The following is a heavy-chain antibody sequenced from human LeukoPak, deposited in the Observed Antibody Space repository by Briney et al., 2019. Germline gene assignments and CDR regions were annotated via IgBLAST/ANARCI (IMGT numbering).Heavy chain of an antibody. J-gene: IGHJ4*02. V-gene: IGHV3-23*01. CDR1: GFTFSSYT. Sequence: PGGSLRLSCTASGFTFSSYTMTWVRQAPGKGLKWVSTITTGDGNTYYADSVKGRFTISRDNSKNTLYLQMNSLRAEDTAVYYCAKVNYYESSGYYDYWGQGTLVTVSS. CDR2: ITTGDGNT. D-gene: IGHD3-22*01. CDR3: AKVNYYESSGYYDY.